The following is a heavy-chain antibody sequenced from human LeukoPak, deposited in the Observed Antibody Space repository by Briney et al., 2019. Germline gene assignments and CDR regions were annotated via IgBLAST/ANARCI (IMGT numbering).Heavy chain of an antibody. D-gene: IGHD3-22*01. CDR2: ISYDGSNK. V-gene: IGHV3-30*04. J-gene: IGHJ6*02. Sequence: GRSLRLSCAASGFTFSSYAMHWVRQAPGKGLEWVAVISYDGSNKYYADSVKGRFTISRDNSKNTLYLQMNSLRSDDTAVYYCARVTRIIMIIVAPGESMDVWGQGTTVTVSS. CDR3: ARVTRIIMIIVAPGESMDV. CDR1: GFTFSSYA.